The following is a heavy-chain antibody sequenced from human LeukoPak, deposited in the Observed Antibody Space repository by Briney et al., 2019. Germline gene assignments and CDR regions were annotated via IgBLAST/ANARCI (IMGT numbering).Heavy chain of an antibody. CDR2: INSDGSST. D-gene: IGHD5-12*01. V-gene: IGHV3-74*01. CDR1: GFTFSTYW. CDR3: ARARYGGYSDY. J-gene: IGHJ4*02. Sequence: GGSLRLSCAASGFTFSTYWMHWVRRAPGKGMVWVSRINSDGSSTSYADSVKGRFTISRDNAKNTLYLQMNSLRAEDTAVYYCARARYGGYSDYWGQGTLVTVSS.